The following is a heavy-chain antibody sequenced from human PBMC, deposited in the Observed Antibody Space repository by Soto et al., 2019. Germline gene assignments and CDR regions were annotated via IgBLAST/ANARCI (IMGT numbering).Heavy chain of an antibody. CDR3: ARDAAGTGYYYYGMDV. CDR1: GGSISSYY. Sequence: SETLSLTCTVSGGSISSYYWSWLRQPPGKGLEWIGYIYYSGSTNYNPPLKSRVTISVDTSKNQFSLKLSSVTAADTAVYYCARDAAGTGYYYYGMDVWGQGTTVTVSS. CDR2: IYYSGST. J-gene: IGHJ6*02. D-gene: IGHD6-19*01. V-gene: IGHV4-59*01.